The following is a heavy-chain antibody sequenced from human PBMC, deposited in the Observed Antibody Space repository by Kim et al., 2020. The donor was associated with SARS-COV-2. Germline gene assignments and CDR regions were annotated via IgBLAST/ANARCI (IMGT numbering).Heavy chain of an antibody. CDR3: ARDRYCSGGSCYAKDDY. V-gene: IGHV3-7*01. D-gene: IGHD2-15*01. CDR2: IKQDGSEK. CDR1: GFTFSSYW. J-gene: IGHJ4*02. Sequence: GGSLRLSCAASGFTFSSYWMSWVRQAPGKGLEWVANIKQDGSEKYYVDSVKGRFTISRDNAKNSLYLQMNSLRAEDTAVYYCARDRYCSGGSCYAKDDYWGQGTLVTVSS.